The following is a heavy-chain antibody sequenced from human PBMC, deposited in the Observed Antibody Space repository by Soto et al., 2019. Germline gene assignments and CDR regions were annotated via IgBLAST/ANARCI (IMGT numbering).Heavy chain of an antibody. D-gene: IGHD2-15*01. Sequence: ASVKVSCKASGYTFTSYGISWVRQAPGQGLEWMGWISAYNGNTNYAQKLQGRVTMTTDTSTSTAYMELRSLRSDDTAVYYCAREDIVVVAARSHNWFDPWGQGTLVTVSS. J-gene: IGHJ5*02. CDR1: GYTFTSYG. V-gene: IGHV1-18*01. CDR3: AREDIVVVAARSHNWFDP. CDR2: ISAYNGNT.